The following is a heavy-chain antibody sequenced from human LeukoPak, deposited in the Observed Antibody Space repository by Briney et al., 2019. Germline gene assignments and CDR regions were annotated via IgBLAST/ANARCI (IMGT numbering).Heavy chain of an antibody. D-gene: IGHD5-18*01. V-gene: IGHV4-34*01. CDR3: ARESYGHTSDY. J-gene: IGHJ4*02. CDR2: INHSGST. CDR1: GGSFSGYY. Sequence: SETLSLTCAVYGGSFSGYYWSWIRQPLGKGLEWIGEINHSGSTNYNPSLKSRVTISVDTSKNQFSLKLSSVTAADTAVYYCARESYGHTSDYWGQGTLVTVSS.